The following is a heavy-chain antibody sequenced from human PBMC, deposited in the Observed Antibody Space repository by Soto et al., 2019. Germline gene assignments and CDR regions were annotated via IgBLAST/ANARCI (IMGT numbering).Heavy chain of an antibody. D-gene: IGHD3-10*01. CDR2: IRSKTYGRTT. CDR1: GFTFDDYA. Sequence: GGSLRLSCTASGFTFDDYAMSWFRQAPGKGLEWVAFIRSKTYGRTTEYAASVKGRFTISRDDSEGIAYLLMNSLKTEDTALYYCARMKTPDYYGSGSYVFWGPGSLVTVSS. V-gene: IGHV3-49*03. J-gene: IGHJ4*02. CDR3: ARMKTPDYYGSGSYVF.